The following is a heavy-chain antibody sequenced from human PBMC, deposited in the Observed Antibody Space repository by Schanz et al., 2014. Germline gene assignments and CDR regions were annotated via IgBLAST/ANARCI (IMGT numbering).Heavy chain of an antibody. CDR3: AKYRYSVFDFDY. V-gene: IGHV3-23*01. D-gene: IGHD3-16*02. J-gene: IGHJ4*02. Sequence: EVQLLESGGGLVQPGGSLRLSCIGSGFTFRSYALGWVRQAPGKGLEWVSLVSASGGGPFYADSVKGRFTISRDNSRNTLYLQMNSLRAEDTAIYYCAKYRYSVFDFDYWGQGTLVTVSS. CDR2: VSASGGGP. CDR1: GFTFRSYA.